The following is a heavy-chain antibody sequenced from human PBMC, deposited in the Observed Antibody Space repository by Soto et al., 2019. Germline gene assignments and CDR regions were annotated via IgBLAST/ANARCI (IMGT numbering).Heavy chain of an antibody. CDR3: ARGPTITTDV. CDR1: GGSMSRYA. CDR2: MYNDGAT. V-gene: IGHV4-59*01. J-gene: IGHJ4*02. D-gene: IGHD5-12*01. Sequence: SETLSHTCTISGGSMSRYACHWLRQPPGKGLEWIGYMYNDGATDYNPSLKSRISMSLDTSTNQFSLRLNSVTAADTAVYFCARGPTITTDVWGRGILVTVSS.